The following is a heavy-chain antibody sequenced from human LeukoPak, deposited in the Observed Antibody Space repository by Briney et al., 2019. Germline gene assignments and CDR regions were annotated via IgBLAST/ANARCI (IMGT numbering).Heavy chain of an antibody. D-gene: IGHD4-17*01. CDR3: ARAGRFTVTARD. CDR2: IYYSGST. CDR1: GGSISSGGYY. J-gene: IGHJ4*02. Sequence: SETLSLTCTVSGGSISSGGYYWSWIRQHPGKGLEWIGYIYYSGSTYYNPSLKSRVTISVNTSKNQFSLKLSSVTAADTAVYYCARAGRFTVTARDWGQGTLVTVSS. V-gene: IGHV4-31*03.